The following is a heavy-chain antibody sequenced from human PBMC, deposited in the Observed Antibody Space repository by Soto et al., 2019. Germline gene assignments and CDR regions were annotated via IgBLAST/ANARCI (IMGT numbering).Heavy chain of an antibody. CDR2: INSDGSST. J-gene: IGHJ4*02. CDR3: ARVKVDTAFFDY. D-gene: IGHD5-18*01. V-gene: IGHV3-74*01. CDR1: GFTFSSYW. Sequence: GGSLRLSCAASGFTFSSYWMHWVRQAPGKGLVWVSRINSDGSSTSYADSVKGRFTISRDNAKNTLYLQMNSLRAEDTAVYYCARVKVDTAFFDYWGQGTLVTVSS.